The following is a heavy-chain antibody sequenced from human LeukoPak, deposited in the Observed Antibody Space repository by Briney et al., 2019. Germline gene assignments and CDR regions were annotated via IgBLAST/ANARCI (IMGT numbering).Heavy chain of an antibody. CDR3: ARVWGIAAAGKYYFDY. CDR1: GFTFSSYS. D-gene: IGHD6-13*01. J-gene: IGHJ4*02. V-gene: IGHV3-21*01. Sequence: GGSLRLSCAASGFTFSSYSMNWVRQAPGKGLEWVSSISSSSSYIYYADSVKGRFTISRDNAENSLYLQMNSLRAEDTAVYYCARVWGIAAAGKYYFDYWGQGTLVTVSS. CDR2: ISSSSSYI.